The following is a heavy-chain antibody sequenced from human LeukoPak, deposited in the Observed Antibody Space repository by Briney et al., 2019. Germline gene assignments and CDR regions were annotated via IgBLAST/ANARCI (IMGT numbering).Heavy chain of an antibody. CDR2: INQSGST. D-gene: IGHD3-3*01. V-gene: IGHV4-34*01. CDR3: ARGNSITIFGVVTTEGWFDP. J-gene: IGHJ5*02. CDR1: GGSFSGYY. Sequence: SETLSLTCAVYGGSFSGYYWSWIRQPPGKGLEWIGDINQSGSTNYNPSLKSRVTISVDTSKNQFSLKLSSVTAADTAVYYCARGNSITIFGVVTTEGWFDPWGQGTLVTVSS.